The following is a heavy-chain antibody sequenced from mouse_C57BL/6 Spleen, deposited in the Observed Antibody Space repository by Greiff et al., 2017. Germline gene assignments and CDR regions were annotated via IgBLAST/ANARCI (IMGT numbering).Heavy chain of an antibody. CDR3: TTDYYGSSHWYCEV. CDR2: IDPENGDT. D-gene: IGHD1-1*01. V-gene: IGHV14-4*01. CDR1: GFNIKDDY. J-gene: IGHJ1*03. Sequence: VQLQQSGAELVRPGASVKLSCTASGFNIKDDYMHWVKQRPEQGLEWIGWIDPENGDTEYASKFQGKATITADTSSNTAYLQLSSLTSEDTAVYYCTTDYYGSSHWYCEVWGTGTTVTSSA.